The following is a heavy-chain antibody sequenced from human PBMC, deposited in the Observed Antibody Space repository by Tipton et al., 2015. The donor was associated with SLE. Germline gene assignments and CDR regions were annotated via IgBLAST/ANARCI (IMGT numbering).Heavy chain of an antibody. J-gene: IGHJ4*02. D-gene: IGHD3-10*01. V-gene: IGHV4-34*01. Sequence: TLSLTCAVYGGSFSGYYWSWIRQPPGKGLEWIWEINHSGSTYYNPSLKSRVTISVDTSKNQFSLKLSSVTAADTAVYYCAREGAMVRGVIRYYFDYWGQGTLVTVSS. CDR2: INHSGST. CDR1: GGSFSGYY. CDR3: AREGAMVRGVIRYYFDY.